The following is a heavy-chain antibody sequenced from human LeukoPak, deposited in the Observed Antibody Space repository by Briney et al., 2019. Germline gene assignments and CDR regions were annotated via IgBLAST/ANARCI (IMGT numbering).Heavy chain of an antibody. CDR2: MNFNSGNT. CDR1: GYTFTSYD. V-gene: IGHV1-8*01. J-gene: IGHJ4*02. D-gene: IGHD3-22*01. CDR3: ARGGGAYYYDNSGYYRLGFDY. Sequence: ASVKVSCTASGYTFTSYDINWVRQAPGLGLEWMGWMNFNSGNTGYTQKFQGRVTMTRNTSISTAYMELSSLRSEDTAVYYCARGGGAYYYDNSGYYRLGFDYWGQGTLVTVSS.